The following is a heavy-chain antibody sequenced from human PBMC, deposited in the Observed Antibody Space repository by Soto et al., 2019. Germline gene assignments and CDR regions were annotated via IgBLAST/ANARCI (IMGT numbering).Heavy chain of an antibody. CDR2: MFHSGST. V-gene: IGHV4-31*03. CDR1: GGSITSGGHY. Sequence: SETLSLTCTVSGGSITSGGHYWAWIRQHPGKGLEWIGYMFHSGSTHYNPSLKSRISISVDTSKNQFSLKLSSVTAADTAVYYRARVTDPVVTASTPFDHWGQRALVTVSS. J-gene: IGHJ4*02. D-gene: IGHD2-21*02. CDR3: ARVTDPVVTASTPFDH.